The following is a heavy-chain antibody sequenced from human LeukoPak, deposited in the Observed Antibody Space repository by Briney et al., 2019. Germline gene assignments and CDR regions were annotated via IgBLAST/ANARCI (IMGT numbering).Heavy chain of an antibody. J-gene: IGHJ6*02. V-gene: IGHV1-69*13. CDR3: ARGSRIAVAGRRTLYYYGMDV. Sequence: SVKVSCKASGGTFSSYAISWVRQAPGQGLEWMGGIIPIFGTANYAQKFQGRVTITADESTSTAYMELSSLRSEDTAVYYCARGSRIAVAGRRTLYYYGMDVWGQGTTVTVSS. CDR2: IIPIFGTA. CDR1: GGTFSSYA. D-gene: IGHD6-19*01.